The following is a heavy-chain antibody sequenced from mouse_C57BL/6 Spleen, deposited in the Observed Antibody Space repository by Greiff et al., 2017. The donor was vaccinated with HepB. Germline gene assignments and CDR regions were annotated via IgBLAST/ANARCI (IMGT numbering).Heavy chain of an antibody. CDR3: ARIGTSSGYYAMDY. D-gene: IGHD3-2*02. J-gene: IGHJ4*01. V-gene: IGHV5-4*03. CDR1: GFTFSSYA. Sequence: EVKLVESGGGLVKPGGSLKLSCAASGFTFSSYAMSWVRQTPEKRLEWVATISDGGSYTYYPDNVKGRFTISRDNAKNNLYLQMSHLKSEDTAMYYCARIGTSSGYYAMDYWGQGTSVTVSS. CDR2: ISDGGSYT.